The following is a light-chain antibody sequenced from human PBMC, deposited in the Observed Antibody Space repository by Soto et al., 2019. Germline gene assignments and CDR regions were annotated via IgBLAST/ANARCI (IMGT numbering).Light chain of an antibody. CDR2: EVN. CDR3: SSYAGSSNV. J-gene: IGLJ1*01. CDR1: SSDVGGYNY. Sequence: QSVLTQPPSASGSPGQSVAISCTGTSSDVGGYNYVSWYQQHPGKAPKLMIYEVNKRPSGVPDRFSGSKSGNTASLTVCGQHDEDEADYCCSSYAGSSNVFGTGTKVTVL. V-gene: IGLV2-8*01.